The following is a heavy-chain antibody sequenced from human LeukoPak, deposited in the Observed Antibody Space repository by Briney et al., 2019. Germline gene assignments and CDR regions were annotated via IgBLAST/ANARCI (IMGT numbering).Heavy chain of an antibody. CDR1: GGSISSYY. CDR2: IYYSGST. V-gene: IGHV4-59*01. J-gene: IGHJ4*02. CDR3: ASGGYFPAASFSFDY. Sequence: PSETLSLTCTVSGGSISSYYWSWIRQPPGKGLEWIGYIYYSGSTNYNPSLKSRVTISVDTSKNQFSLKLSSVTAADTAVYYCASGGYFPAASFSFDYWGQGALVTVSS. D-gene: IGHD2-15*01.